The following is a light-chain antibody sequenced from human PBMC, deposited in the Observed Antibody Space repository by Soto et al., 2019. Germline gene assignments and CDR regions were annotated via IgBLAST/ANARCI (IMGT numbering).Light chain of an antibody. J-gene: IGLJ3*02. CDR2: ENN. Sequence: QSVLTQPPSVSAAPGQKVTISCSGSSSKIGNNYVSWYQQLPGTAPKLLIYENNKRPSGIPDRFSGSKSGTSATLGITGLQTGDEADYYCGTWDSSLSACVFGGGTKLTVL. CDR3: GTWDSSLSACV. V-gene: IGLV1-51*02. CDR1: SSKIGNNY.